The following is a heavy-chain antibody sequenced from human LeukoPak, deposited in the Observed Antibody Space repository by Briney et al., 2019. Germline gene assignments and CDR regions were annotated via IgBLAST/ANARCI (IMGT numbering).Heavy chain of an antibody. Sequence: GASVKVSCKASGYIFSSNDINWVRQAAGQGLEWMGWMNPNSGDTGYTQKFQGRVAMTRSTSITTAYMELSSLRSEDTAVYYCARGPFASGSFLDYWGQGTLVTVSS. D-gene: IGHD3-10*01. CDR1: GYIFSSND. J-gene: IGHJ4*02. V-gene: IGHV1-8*01. CDR3: ARGPFASGSFLDY. CDR2: MNPNSGDT.